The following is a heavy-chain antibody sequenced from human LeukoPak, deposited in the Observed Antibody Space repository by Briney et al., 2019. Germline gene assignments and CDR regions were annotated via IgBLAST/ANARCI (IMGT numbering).Heavy chain of an antibody. J-gene: IGHJ4*02. CDR3: ARDSNWGFDY. CDR1: GDSVSTNSVA. D-gene: IGHD7-27*01. CDR2: TRYRSEWYS. Sequence: SQTLSLTCAISGDSVSTNSVAWNWIRQSPSGGLEWLGKTRYRSEWYSDYAVSVKSRITINPDTSKNQFSLQLNSVTPEDTAVYYCARDSNWGFDYWGQGTLVTVSS. V-gene: IGHV6-1*01.